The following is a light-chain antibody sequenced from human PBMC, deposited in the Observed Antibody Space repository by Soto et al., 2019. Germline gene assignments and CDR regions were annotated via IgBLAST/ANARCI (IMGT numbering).Light chain of an antibody. Sequence: QSVLTQPPSVSAAPGQKVTISCSGSNSNIGNKDVSWYQQFPGTAPKLLIYDNNRRPSGIPDRFSASKSGTLATPAITGLQTGDEADYYCGTWDSGLSVVVFGGGTKLTVL. CDR1: NSNIGNKD. CDR2: DNN. J-gene: IGLJ2*01. CDR3: GTWDSGLSVVV. V-gene: IGLV1-51*01.